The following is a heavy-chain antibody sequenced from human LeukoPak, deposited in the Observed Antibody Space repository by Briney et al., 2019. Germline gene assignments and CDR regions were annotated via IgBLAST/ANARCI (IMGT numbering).Heavy chain of an antibody. Sequence: GESLKISFKGSGYSFSNYWIGWVRQMPGKGLEWMGIIYPGDSDTRYSPSFQGQVTISADKSINTAYLQWSSLKASDTAKYYCAKRGYSGSYYFDYWGQGTLVTVSS. D-gene: IGHD5-12*01. V-gene: IGHV5-51*01. J-gene: IGHJ4*02. CDR3: AKRGYSGSYYFDY. CDR2: IYPGDSDT. CDR1: GYSFSNYW.